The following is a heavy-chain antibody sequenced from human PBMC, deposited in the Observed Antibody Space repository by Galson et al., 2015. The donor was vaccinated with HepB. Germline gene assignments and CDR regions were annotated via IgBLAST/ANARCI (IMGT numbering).Heavy chain of an antibody. CDR2: ISGSGGTT. CDR1: GFTSSNYA. J-gene: IGHJ4*02. V-gene: IGHV3-23*01. CDR3: AKDSTYSTSWYAFDY. D-gene: IGHD6-13*01. Sequence: LRLSCAASGFTSSNYAMSWVRQAPGKGLEWVSVISGSGGTTSYADSVKGRFAISRDNSKNTLYLQMNSLRVEDTAVYYCAKDSTYSTSWYAFDYWGQGALVTVSS.